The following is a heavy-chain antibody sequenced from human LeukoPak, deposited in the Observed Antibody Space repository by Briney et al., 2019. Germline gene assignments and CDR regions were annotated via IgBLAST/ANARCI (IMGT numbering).Heavy chain of an antibody. V-gene: IGHV3-30-3*01. Sequence: GGSLRLSCAASGFTFSSYAMHWVRQAPGKGLEWVAVISYDGSNKYYADSVKGRFTISRDNSKNTLYLQMNSLRAEDTAVYYCARDQVVPAAFDYWGQGTLVTVSS. J-gene: IGHJ4*02. CDR3: ARDQVVPAAFDY. D-gene: IGHD2-2*01. CDR1: GFTFSSYA. CDR2: ISYDGSNK.